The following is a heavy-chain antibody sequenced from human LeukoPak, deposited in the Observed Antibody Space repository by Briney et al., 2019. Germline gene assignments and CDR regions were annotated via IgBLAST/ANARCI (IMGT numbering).Heavy chain of an antibody. Sequence: SETLSLTCTVSGGSISSSSYYWGWIRQPPGKGLEWIGSIYYSGSTYYNPSLKCRVTISVDTSKNQFSLKLSSVTAADTAVYYCARQGQLVGYYYYYMDVWGKGTTVTVSS. J-gene: IGHJ6*03. CDR2: IYYSGST. CDR1: GGSISSSSYY. D-gene: IGHD6-6*01. V-gene: IGHV4-39*01. CDR3: ARQGQLVGYYYYYMDV.